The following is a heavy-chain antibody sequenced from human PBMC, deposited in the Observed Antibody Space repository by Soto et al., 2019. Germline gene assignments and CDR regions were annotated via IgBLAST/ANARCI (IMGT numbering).Heavy chain of an antibody. CDR2: IIPFFKAT. J-gene: IGHJ6*02. V-gene: IGHV1-69*13. Sequence: SVKVSCKASGGTFSSHAISWVRQAPGQGLEWVGGIIPFFKATNYAQKFQGRVTITADDSTSTAYMDLYSLRSEDTAVYYCARDVPLNYYDGTFSYYAMDVWGQGTTVTVSS. CDR3: ARDVPLNYYDGTFSYYAMDV. CDR1: GGTFSSHA. D-gene: IGHD3-16*01.